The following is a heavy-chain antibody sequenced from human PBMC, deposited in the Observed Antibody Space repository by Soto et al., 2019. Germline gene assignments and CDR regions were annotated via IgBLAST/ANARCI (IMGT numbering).Heavy chain of an antibody. CDR1: GGSISSGGYY. D-gene: IGHD6-6*01. J-gene: IGHJ6*03. V-gene: IGHV4-31*03. CDR2: IYYSGST. Sequence: SETLSLTCTVSGGSISSGGYYWSWIRQHPGKGLEWIGYIYYSGSTYYNPSLKSRVTISVDTSKNQFSLKLSSVTAADTAVYYCARGNYSSSPYYYYYYMDVWGKGTTVTVSS. CDR3: ARGNYSSSPYYYYYYMDV.